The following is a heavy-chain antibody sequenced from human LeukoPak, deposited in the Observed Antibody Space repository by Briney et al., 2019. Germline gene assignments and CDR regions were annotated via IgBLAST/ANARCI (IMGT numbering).Heavy chain of an antibody. D-gene: IGHD5/OR15-5a*01. V-gene: IGHV3-53*01. CDR2: LYKDGRT. CDR3: ATEHMSKQTDY. Sequence: GGSLRLSCVASGVIVSDSFISWVRQTPGKGLEWVPVLYKDGRTFYADSVKGRFTISRDDSRNTLYLQMNSLRAEDTAMYYCATEHMSKQTDYWGQGTLVTVSS. CDR1: GVIVSDSF. J-gene: IGHJ4*02.